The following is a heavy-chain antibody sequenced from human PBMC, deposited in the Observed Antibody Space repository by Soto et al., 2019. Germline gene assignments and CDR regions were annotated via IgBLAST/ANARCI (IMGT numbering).Heavy chain of an antibody. Sequence: GESLKISCKTSGYNFTTDWIGWVRQKPGEGLEWMGIIFPIDSEITYSPSFEGQVTISADNSISTAYLQWSSLKASDTAMYYCVILLDETDFDYNWGRKYWGQGTRVT. D-gene: IGHD3-16*01. CDR3: VILLDETDFDYNWGRKY. CDR1: GYNFTTDW. J-gene: IGHJ4*02. V-gene: IGHV5-51*01. CDR2: IFPIDSEI.